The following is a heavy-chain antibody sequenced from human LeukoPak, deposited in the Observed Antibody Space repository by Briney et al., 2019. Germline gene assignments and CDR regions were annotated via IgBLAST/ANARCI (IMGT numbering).Heavy chain of an antibody. J-gene: IGHJ4*02. CDR1: GYTFTSYY. CDR2: INPSGGST. D-gene: IGHD6-13*01. Sequence: GASVNVSCKASGYTFTSYYMHWVRQAPGQGLEWMGIINPSGGSTSYAQKFQGRVTMTRDTSTSTVYMELSSLGSEDTAVYYCARDISIAAAGYWGQGTLVTVSS. CDR3: ARDISIAAAGY. V-gene: IGHV1-46*01.